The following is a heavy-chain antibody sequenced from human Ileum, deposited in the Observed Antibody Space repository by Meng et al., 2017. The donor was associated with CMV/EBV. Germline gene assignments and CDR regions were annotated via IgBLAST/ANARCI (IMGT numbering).Heavy chain of an antibody. CDR1: GGSSSSSSYY. CDR2: IYYSGST. CDR3: ARVESNSSGWFVSY. D-gene: IGHD6-19*01. J-gene: IGHJ4*02. V-gene: IGHV4-39*07. Sequence: GQRLVNPSWTLSLICPVSGGSSSSSSYYWAWIRQPPGKGLEWIGSIYYSGSTYYNPSLKSRVTISVDTSKNQFSLKLTSVTAADTAVHFCARVESNSSGWFVSYWGQGALVTVSS.